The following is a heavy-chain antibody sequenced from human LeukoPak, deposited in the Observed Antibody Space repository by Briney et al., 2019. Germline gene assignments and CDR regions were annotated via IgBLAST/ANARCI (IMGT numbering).Heavy chain of an antibody. CDR1: GFMFSSYG. CDR3: AKASSSWDDY. CDR2: ISYDGSNK. V-gene: IGHV3-30*18. J-gene: IGHJ4*02. D-gene: IGHD6-13*01. Sequence: GRSLRLSCAASGFMFSSYGMHWVRQAPGKGLEWVAVISYDGSNKYYADSVKGRFTISRDNSKNTLYLQMNSLRAEDTAVYYCAKASSSWDDYWGQGTLVTVSS.